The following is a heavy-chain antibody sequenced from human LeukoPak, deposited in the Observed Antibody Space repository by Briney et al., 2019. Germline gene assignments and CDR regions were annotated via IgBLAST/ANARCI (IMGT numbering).Heavy chain of an antibody. CDR2: IYTSGST. CDR1: GGSISSYY. Sequence: PSESLSLTCTVSGGSISSYYWSWIRQPAGKGLEWIGRIYTSGSTNYNPSLKSRVTMSVDTSKNQFSLKRSSVTAADTAVYYCAREHAGSYYYYGMDVWGQGTTVTVSS. J-gene: IGHJ6*02. CDR3: AREHAGSYYYYGMDV. V-gene: IGHV4-4*07. D-gene: IGHD1-14*01.